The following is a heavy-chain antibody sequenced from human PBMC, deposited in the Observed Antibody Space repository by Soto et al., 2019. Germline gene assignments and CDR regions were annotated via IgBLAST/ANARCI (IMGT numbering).Heavy chain of an antibody. CDR3: ATDDYGIFPY. CDR1: GYPFTTYY. Sequence: HVQLVQSGTEVKKLGASVRVSCMVSGYPFTTYYIHWMRQAPGQGLEWMGWIDPRSGGTVYEQKFQGRVTMTRDTFISTVYMDLSGLTSDDTALYYCATDDYGIFPYWGQGSLVTVSS. CDR2: IDPRSGGT. D-gene: IGHD3-10*01. J-gene: IGHJ4*02. V-gene: IGHV1-2*02.